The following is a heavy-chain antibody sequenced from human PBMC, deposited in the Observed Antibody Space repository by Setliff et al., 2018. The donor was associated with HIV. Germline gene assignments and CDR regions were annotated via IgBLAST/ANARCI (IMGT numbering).Heavy chain of an antibody. CDR3: ARVGFSSRHTGDFFDS. CDR1: GVTFSNCS. D-gene: IGHD5-18*01. Sequence: GASVKVSCKASGVTFSNCSISWVRQAPGQGLEWMGGIIPMYGPAHYAQKFQGRVTITADESTTTAYMELNSLTSEDTALYYCARVGFSSRHTGDFFDSWGQGPLVTVSS. CDR2: IIPMYGPA. V-gene: IGHV1-69*13. J-gene: IGHJ4*02.